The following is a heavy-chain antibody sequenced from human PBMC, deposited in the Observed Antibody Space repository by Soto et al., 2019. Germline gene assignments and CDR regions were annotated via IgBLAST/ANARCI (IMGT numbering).Heavy chain of an antibody. D-gene: IGHD2-15*01. Sequence: GESLKISCKGSGYSFTSYWIGWVRQMPGKGLEWMGIIYPGDSDTRYSPSFQGQVTISADKSISTAYLQWSSLKASDTAMYYCARLLFNREHCSGGSCNGGYYYYYGMDVWGQGTTVTVSS. CDR2: IYPGDSDT. CDR3: ARLLFNREHCSGGSCNGGYYYYYGMDV. V-gene: IGHV5-51*01. J-gene: IGHJ6*02. CDR1: GYSFTSYW.